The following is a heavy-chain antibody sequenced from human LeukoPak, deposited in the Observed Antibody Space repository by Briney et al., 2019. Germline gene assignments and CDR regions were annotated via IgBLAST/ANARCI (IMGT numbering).Heavy chain of an antibody. CDR3: AAEHDGFDI. J-gene: IGHJ3*02. CDR1: GFPFSSYA. Sequence: GGSLRLSCAASGFPFSSYAMRWVRQAPGKGLEWVSSIRGDGGDTTYADSVKGRFTISRDNAKNTLYLQMNSLRADDTAVYYCAAEHDGFDIWGQGTMVTVSS. V-gene: IGHV3-74*01. CDR2: IRGDGGDT.